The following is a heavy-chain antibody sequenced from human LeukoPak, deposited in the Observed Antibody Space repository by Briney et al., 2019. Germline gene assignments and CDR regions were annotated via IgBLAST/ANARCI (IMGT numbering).Heavy chain of an antibody. V-gene: IGHV1-18*01. J-gene: IGHJ5*02. CDR3: ARDARITMVRGVLNWFDP. Sequence: GASVKVCCKASGYTFTSYGISWVRQAPGQGLEWMGWISAFNGNTNYAQKLQGRVTMTTDTSTRTAYMAPRSLRSDDTAVYYCARDARITMVRGVLNWFDPWGQGTLVTVSS. CDR1: GYTFTSYG. CDR2: ISAFNGNT. D-gene: IGHD3-10*01.